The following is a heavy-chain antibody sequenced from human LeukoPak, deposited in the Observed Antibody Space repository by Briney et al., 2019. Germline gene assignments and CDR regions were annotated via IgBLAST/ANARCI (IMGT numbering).Heavy chain of an antibody. D-gene: IGHD6-13*01. J-gene: IGHJ4*02. CDR3: AKTASSSWLIPS. Sequence: GGSLRLSCAASGFAFDEYGMTWGRHAPRGGVGWVSGLNWNRDSTGYSESEKGRFTISTHNAKSPLQLHMNRLRAEDTDFYYCAKTASSSWLIPSWGQGTLVTVSS. CDR2: LNWNRDST. CDR1: GFAFDEYG. V-gene: IGHV3-20*04.